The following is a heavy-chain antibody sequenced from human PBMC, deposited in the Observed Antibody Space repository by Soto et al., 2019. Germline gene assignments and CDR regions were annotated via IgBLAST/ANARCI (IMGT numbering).Heavy chain of an antibody. Sequence: GGSLRLSCAASGFTFSSYGMHWVRQAPGKELEWVAVIWYDGSNKYYADSVKGRFTISRDNSKNTLYLQMNSLGAEDTAVYYCARSRPIAAAGTPDYWGQGTLVTVSS. CDR3: ARSRPIAAAGTPDY. CDR1: GFTFSSYG. D-gene: IGHD6-13*01. J-gene: IGHJ4*02. CDR2: IWYDGSNK. V-gene: IGHV3-33*01.